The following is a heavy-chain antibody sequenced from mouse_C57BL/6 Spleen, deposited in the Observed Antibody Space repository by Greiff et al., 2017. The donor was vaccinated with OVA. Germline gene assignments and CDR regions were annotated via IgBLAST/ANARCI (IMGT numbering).Heavy chain of an antibody. CDR1: GFTFSSYA. CDR3: TRGGYSNLYYYAMDY. J-gene: IGHJ4*01. Sequence: DVKLVESGAGLVKPGGSLKLSCAASGFTFSSYAMSWVRQTPEKRLEWVAYISSGGDYIYYADTVKGRFTISRDNARNTLYLQMSSLKSEDTAMYYCTRGGYSNLYYYAMDYWGQGTSVTVSS. V-gene: IGHV5-9-1*02. CDR2: ISSGGDYI. D-gene: IGHD2-5*01.